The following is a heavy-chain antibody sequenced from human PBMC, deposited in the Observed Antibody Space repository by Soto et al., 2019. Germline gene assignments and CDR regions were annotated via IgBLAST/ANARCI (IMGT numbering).Heavy chain of an antibody. D-gene: IGHD3-10*01. CDR1: GVTFSTYA. Sequence: EVQLLESGGDLEQRGGSLRLSCVASGVTFSTYAMSWVRQAPGKGLEWVSAISGSGGTTYYADFVKGRFTISRDNSKNTLYLQMNSLRAEDTAVYYCAKQRAGFGSGSDTYYFEHWGQGTLVTVSS. CDR3: AKQRAGFGSGSDTYYFEH. J-gene: IGHJ4*02. CDR2: ISGSGGTT. V-gene: IGHV3-23*01.